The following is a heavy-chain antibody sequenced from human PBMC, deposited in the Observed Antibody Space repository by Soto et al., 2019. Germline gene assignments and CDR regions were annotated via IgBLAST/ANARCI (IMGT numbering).Heavy chain of an antibody. J-gene: IGHJ5*02. V-gene: IGHV1-18*01. CDR3: ARAPGAARGFDP. D-gene: IGHD3-10*01. CDR1: GYVFTIYG. Sequence: QVQLVQSGAEVKKPGASVKVSCKASGYVFTIYGISWVRQAPGQGLEWMGWMNTYNGGTNYAPTVQGRVTMTTDTSTSTAYMELRSLRSDDTAVYYCARAPGAARGFDPWGQGTLVTVSS. CDR2: MNTYNGGT.